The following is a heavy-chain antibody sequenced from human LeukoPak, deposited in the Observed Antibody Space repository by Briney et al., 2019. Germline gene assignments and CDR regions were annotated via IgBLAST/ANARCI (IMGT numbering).Heavy chain of an antibody. Sequence: KPSETLSLTCTVSNGSISSYFWSWIRQPAGKGLEWIGRIYTSGSTNYNPSLKSRVTMSLDTSKNHFSLKLRSVTAADTAVYYCASYSSSRPWVYWGQGTLVTVSS. D-gene: IGHD6-13*01. CDR2: IYTSGST. CDR1: NGSISSYF. CDR3: ASYSSSRPWVY. J-gene: IGHJ4*02. V-gene: IGHV4-4*07.